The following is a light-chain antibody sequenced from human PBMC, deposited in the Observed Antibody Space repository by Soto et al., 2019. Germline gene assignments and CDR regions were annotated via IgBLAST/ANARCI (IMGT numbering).Light chain of an antibody. J-gene: IGLJ1*01. CDR2: TAG. CDR3: SAWDNSLNGYV. V-gene: IGLV1-44*01. Sequence: QPVLTQPLSASASPGQRVTISCSGGSSNIGSNTVAWYQHLPGTAPPRLIFTAGQRPSGVPGRFSGSKSGTSASLAISGLQSEDEGDYYWSAWDNSLNGYVFGPGTKLTVL. CDR1: SSNIGSNT.